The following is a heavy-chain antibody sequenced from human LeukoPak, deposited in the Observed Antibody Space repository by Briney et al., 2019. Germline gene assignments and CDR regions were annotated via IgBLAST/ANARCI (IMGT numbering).Heavy chain of an antibody. V-gene: IGHV4-34*01. CDR1: GGSFSGYY. Sequence: PSETLSLTCAVYGGSFSGYYGSWIRQPPGKGLEWIGEINHSGSPNYNPSLKSRVTISVDTSKNQFSLKLSSVTAADTAVYYCARGPYSYGIDYWGQGTLVTVSS. J-gene: IGHJ4*02. CDR2: INHSGSP. CDR3: ARGPYSYGIDY. D-gene: IGHD5-18*01.